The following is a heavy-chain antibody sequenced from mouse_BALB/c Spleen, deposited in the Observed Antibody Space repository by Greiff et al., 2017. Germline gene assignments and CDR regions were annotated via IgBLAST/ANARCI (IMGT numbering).Heavy chain of an antibody. V-gene: IGHV5-17*02. CDR2: ISSGSSTI. Sequence: EVMLVESGGGLVQPGGSRKLSCAASGFTFSSFGMHWVRQAPEKGLEWVAYISSGSSTIYYADTVKGRFTISRDNPKNTLFLQMTSLRSEDTAMYYCARWGKLHYFDYWGQGTSVTVSS. CDR3: ARWGKLHYFDY. D-gene: IGHD1-2*01. CDR1: GFTFSSFG. J-gene: IGHJ4*01.